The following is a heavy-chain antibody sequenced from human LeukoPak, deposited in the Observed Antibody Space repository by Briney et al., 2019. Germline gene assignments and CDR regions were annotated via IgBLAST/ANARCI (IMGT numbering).Heavy chain of an antibody. CDR3: ARDLLGARGFLPENYYYYGMDV. CDR2: IYYSGST. V-gene: IGHV4-30-4*01. CDR1: GGSISSGDYY. D-gene: IGHD3-16*01. Sequence: SQTLSLTCTLSGGSISSGDYYWSWIRQPPGKGLEWIGNIYYSGSTYYNPSLKSRVTISVDTSKNQFSLKLSSVTAADTAVYYGARDLLGARGFLPENYYYYGMDVWGQGTTVTASS. J-gene: IGHJ6*02.